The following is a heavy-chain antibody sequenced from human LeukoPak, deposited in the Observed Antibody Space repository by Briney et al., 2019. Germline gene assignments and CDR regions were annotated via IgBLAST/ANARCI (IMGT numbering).Heavy chain of an antibody. CDR1: GYTFTGYY. J-gene: IGHJ3*02. V-gene: IGHV1-2*02. CDR3: ARGITMIASDAFDI. CDR2: INPNSGGT. D-gene: IGHD3-22*01. Sequence: ASVKVSCKASGYTFTGYYMHWVRQAPGQGLEWMGWINPNSGGTNYAQKFQGRVTMTRDTSISTAYMELSRLRSDDTAVYYCARGITMIASDAFDIWGQGTMVTVSS.